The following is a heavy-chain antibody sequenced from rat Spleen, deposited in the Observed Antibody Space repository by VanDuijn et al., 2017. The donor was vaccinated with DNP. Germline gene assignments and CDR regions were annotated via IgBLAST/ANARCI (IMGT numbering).Heavy chain of an antibody. D-gene: IGHD1-11*01. CDR2: ISYSGGT. V-gene: IGHV3-1*01. CDR1: GYSITSHY. Sequence: EVQLQESGPGLVKPSQSLSLTCSATGYSITSHYWGWIRKFPGNKMEWMGYISYSGGTAYNPSLKSRISITRDTSENHFFLQLNSVTTEDTATYYCARGLNYGGYNYYWYFDFWGPGTMVTVSS. J-gene: IGHJ1*01. CDR3: ARGLNYGGYNYYWYFDF.